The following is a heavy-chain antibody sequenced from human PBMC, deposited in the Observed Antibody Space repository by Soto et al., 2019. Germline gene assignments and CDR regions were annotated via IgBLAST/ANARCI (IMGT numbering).Heavy chain of an antibody. D-gene: IGHD6-6*01. CDR3: ARAKDIATRLDY. J-gene: IGHJ4*02. CDR1: GDSVSSSNW. Sequence: NPSETLSLTCAVSGDSVSSSNWWTWVRQPPGKGLDWIGEIYHGGATNYNPSLKSRVLISVDKSKNQISLKLNSVTAADTAVYYCARAKDIATRLDYWGQGTLVTVSS. V-gene: IGHV4-4*02. CDR2: IYHGGAT.